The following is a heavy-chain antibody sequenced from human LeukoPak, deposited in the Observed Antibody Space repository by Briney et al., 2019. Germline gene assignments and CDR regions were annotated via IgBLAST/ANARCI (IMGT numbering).Heavy chain of an antibody. V-gene: IGHV4-39*07. CDR3: AREKMVRGVILDY. J-gene: IGHJ4*02. Sequence: SETLSLTCTVSRGSLTSGTYSWGWIRQPPGKGLEWIGSIHYSGSTYYNPSLKSRVTISVDTSKNQFSLKLSSVTAADTAVYYCAREKMVRGVILDYWGQGTLVTVSS. CDR2: IHYSGST. D-gene: IGHD3-10*01. CDR1: RGSLTSGTYS.